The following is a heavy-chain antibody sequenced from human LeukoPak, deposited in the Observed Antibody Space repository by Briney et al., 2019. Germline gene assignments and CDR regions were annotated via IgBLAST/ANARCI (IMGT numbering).Heavy chain of an antibody. CDR3: ARGPGGYYDSSGLYYFDY. D-gene: IGHD3-22*01. CDR2: INPSGGST. V-gene: IGHV1-46*03. Sequence: ASVKVSCKAPGYTFTSYYMHWVRQAPGQGLEWMGIINPSGGSTSYAQKFQGRVTMTRDTSTSTVYMELSSLRSEDTAVYYCARGPGGYYDSSGLYYFDYWGQGTLVTVSS. CDR1: GYTFTSYY. J-gene: IGHJ4*02.